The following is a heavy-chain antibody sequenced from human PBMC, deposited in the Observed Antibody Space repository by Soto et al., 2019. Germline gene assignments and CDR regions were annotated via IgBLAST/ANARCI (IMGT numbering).Heavy chain of an antibody. J-gene: IGHJ4*02. CDR3: ARCPGD. CDR2: IYYTGST. Sequence: PMALTCTVSRRSCSSGHYHWSRIRQPPGKGLDWIGHIYYTGSTYYNPSLESRVSISIDTPKSQFSLKVSSVTAADTAVYYCARCPGDWGQGTLVTVS. V-gene: IGHV4-61*01. CDR1: RRSCSSGHYH.